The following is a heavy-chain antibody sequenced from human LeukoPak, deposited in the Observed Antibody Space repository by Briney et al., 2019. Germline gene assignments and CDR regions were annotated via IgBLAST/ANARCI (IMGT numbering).Heavy chain of an antibody. V-gene: IGHV3-23*01. CDR2: ISGSGDNT. CDR3: AKGSYYDSSGSFYFDY. Sequence: GSLRLSCAASGFTFSSYAMSWARQAPGKGLEWVSGISGSGDNTYYADSVKGRFTISRDNSKNTLYVQVNCLGTGDTAAYYCAKGSYYDSSGSFYFDYWGQGTLVTVSS. D-gene: IGHD3-22*01. J-gene: IGHJ4*02. CDR1: GFTFSSYA.